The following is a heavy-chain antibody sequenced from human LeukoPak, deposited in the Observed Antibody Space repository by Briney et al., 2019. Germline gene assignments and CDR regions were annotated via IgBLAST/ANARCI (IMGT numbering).Heavy chain of an antibody. CDR3: ARDRNTGYGMDV. Sequence: GGSLRLSCAASGFTFRFYAMTWVRQAPGKGLEWVSAITGGGDNTYYADSVKGRFTISRDNSKNTLYLQMNSLRAEDTAVYYCARDRNTGYGMDVWGQGTTVTVSS. J-gene: IGHJ6*02. CDR2: ITGGGDNT. D-gene: IGHD5-18*01. CDR1: GFTFRFYA. V-gene: IGHV3-23*01.